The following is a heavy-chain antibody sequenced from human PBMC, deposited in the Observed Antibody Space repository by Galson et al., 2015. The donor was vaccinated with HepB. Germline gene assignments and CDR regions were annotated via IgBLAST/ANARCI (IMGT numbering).Heavy chain of an antibody. V-gene: IGHV3-9*01. CDR2: ISWNSGSI. J-gene: IGHJ5*02. CDR1: GFTFDDYA. Sequence: SLRLSCAASGFTFDDYAMHWVRPAPGKGLEWVSGISWNSGSIGYADSVKGRFTISRDNAKNSLYLQMNSLRAEDTALYYCAKAEGRALFGGWFDPWGQGTLVTVSS. D-gene: IGHD3-16*01. CDR3: AKAEGRALFGGWFDP.